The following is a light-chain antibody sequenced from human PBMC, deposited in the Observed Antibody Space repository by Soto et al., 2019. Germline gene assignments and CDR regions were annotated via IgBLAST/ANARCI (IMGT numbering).Light chain of an antibody. V-gene: IGLV2-11*01. CDR1: SSDIGVYNY. CDR3: CSYAGAYIYV. J-gene: IGLJ1*01. Sequence: ALTQPRSVSGSPGQSVTISCTGTSSDIGVYNYVSWYQQLPGKAPKLLISDVTKRPSGVPDRFSGSKSGNTASLTISGLQAEDEADYYCCSYAGAYIYVFGTGTKVTVL. CDR2: DVT.